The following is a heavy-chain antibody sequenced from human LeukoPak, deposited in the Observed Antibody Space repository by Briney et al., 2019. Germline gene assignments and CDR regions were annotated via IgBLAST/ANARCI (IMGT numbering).Heavy chain of an antibody. Sequence: GGSLRLSCAASGFTFSNAWMNWVRQAPGKGLEWVGRIKSKTDGGTTDYAAPVKGRFTISRDDSKNTLYLQMNSLKTEDTAVCCCTTDVCGGDCYMFDYWGQGTLVTVSS. CDR2: IKSKTDGGTT. J-gene: IGHJ4*02. D-gene: IGHD2-21*02. CDR1: GFTFSNAW. V-gene: IGHV3-15*07. CDR3: TTDVCGGDCYMFDY.